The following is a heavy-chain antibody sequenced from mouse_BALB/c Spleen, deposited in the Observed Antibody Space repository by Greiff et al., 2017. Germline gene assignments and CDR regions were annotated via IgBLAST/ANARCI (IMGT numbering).Heavy chain of an antibody. D-gene: IGHD2-4*01. CDR3: ARGEAYYDYYYAMDY. Sequence: QVQLKESGPGLVAPSQSLSITCTVSGFSLTGYGVNWVRQPPGKGLEWLGMIWGDGSTDYNSALKSRLSISKDNSKSQVFLKMNSLQTDDTARYYCARGEAYYDYYYAMDYWGQGTSVTVSS. V-gene: IGHV2-6-7*01. J-gene: IGHJ4*01. CDR1: GFSLTGYG. CDR2: IWGDGST.